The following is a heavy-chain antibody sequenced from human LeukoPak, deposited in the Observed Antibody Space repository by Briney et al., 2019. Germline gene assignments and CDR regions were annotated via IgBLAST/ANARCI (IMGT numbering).Heavy chain of an antibody. J-gene: IGHJ4*02. V-gene: IGHV1-18*01. D-gene: IGHD3-16*02. CDR1: GYTFTSYG. CDR2: ISAYNGNT. CDR3: ARDDPNYDYVWGSYRFDY. Sequence: ASVKVSCKASGYTFTSYGISWVRQAPGQGLEWMGWISAYNGNTNYAQKLQGRGTMTTDTSTSTAYMELRSLRSDDTAVYYCARDDPNYDYVWGSYRFDYWGQGTLVTVSS.